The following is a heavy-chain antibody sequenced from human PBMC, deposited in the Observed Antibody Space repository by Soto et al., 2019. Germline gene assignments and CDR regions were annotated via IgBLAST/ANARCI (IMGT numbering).Heavy chain of an antibody. V-gene: IGHV1-18*01. CDR3: ARVGEVGSSWFNYYYGMDV. Sequence: ASVKVSCKASGYTFTSYGISWVRQAPGQGLEWMGWISAYNGNTNYAQKLQGRVTMTTDTSTSTAYMELRSLRSDDTAVYYCARVGEVGSSWFNYYYGMDVWGQGTTVTV. CDR1: GYTFTSYG. D-gene: IGHD6-13*01. J-gene: IGHJ6*02. CDR2: ISAYNGNT.